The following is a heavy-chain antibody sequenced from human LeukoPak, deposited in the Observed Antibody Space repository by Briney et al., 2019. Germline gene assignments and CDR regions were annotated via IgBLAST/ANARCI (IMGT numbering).Heavy chain of an antibody. J-gene: IGHJ4*02. V-gene: IGHV4-61*01. Sequence: SETLSLTCTVSGYSISSGYYWGWIRQPPGKGLEWIGYIYYSGSTNYNPSLKSRVTISVDTSKNQFSLKLSSVTAADTAVYYCARGGYYYDSSGYYSGRYYFDYWGQGTLVTVSS. CDR3: ARGGYYYDSSGYYSGRYYFDY. CDR1: GYSISSGYY. CDR2: IYYSGST. D-gene: IGHD3-22*01.